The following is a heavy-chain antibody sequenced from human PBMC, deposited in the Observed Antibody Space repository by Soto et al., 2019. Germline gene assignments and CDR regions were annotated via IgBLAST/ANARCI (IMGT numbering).Heavy chain of an antibody. CDR1: GFTFSSYS. Sequence: PGGSLRLSCAASGFTFSSYSMNRVRQAPGKGLEWVSSISSSSSYIYYADSVKGRFTISRDNAKNSLYLQMNSLRAEDTAVYYCARPDYYDSSGYYAPGYWGQGTLVTVSS. J-gene: IGHJ4*02. CDR3: ARPDYYDSSGYYAPGY. V-gene: IGHV3-21*01. CDR2: ISSSSSYI. D-gene: IGHD3-22*01.